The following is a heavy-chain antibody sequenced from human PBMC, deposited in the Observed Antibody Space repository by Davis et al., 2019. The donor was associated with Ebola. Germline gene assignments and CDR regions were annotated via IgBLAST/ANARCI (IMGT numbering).Heavy chain of an antibody. CDR1: GGTFTNYA. CDR3: ARAVGVLDAFDI. J-gene: IGHJ3*02. CDR2: INPHNGNT. V-gene: IGHV1-18*01. Sequence: AASVKVSCKTSGGTFTNYAVNWVRQAPGQGLEWMGWINPHNGNTNYAQNVQGRVTMTTDTSTSTAYMEVGSLSSDDTAVYYCARAVGVLDAFDIWGQGTMVTVSS. D-gene: IGHD1-26*01.